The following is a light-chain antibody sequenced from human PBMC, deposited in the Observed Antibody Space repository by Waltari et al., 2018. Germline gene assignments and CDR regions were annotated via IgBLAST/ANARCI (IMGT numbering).Light chain of an antibody. CDR2: GNN. Sequence: QSVLTQPPSVSGTPGQRVTISCSGSTSNIGAGHDVHWYQHLPGTAPKLLIYGNNNRPSGVPDRFSGSKSGTSASLAITVLQADDEADYVCQSFDNMLSGGVVFGGGTKLAVL. CDR1: TSNIGAGHD. J-gene: IGLJ2*01. V-gene: IGLV1-40*01. CDR3: QSFDNMLSGGVV.